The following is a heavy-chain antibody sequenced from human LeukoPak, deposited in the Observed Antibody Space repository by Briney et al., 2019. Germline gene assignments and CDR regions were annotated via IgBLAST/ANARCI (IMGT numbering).Heavy chain of an antibody. CDR3: ASLDGGFDY. Sequence: SVKVSCKASGGTFSSYAISWVRQAPGQGLEWMGRIIPILGIANYAQKFQGRVTITADKSTSTTYMELSSLRSEDTAVYYCASLDGGFDYWGQGTLVTVSS. V-gene: IGHV1-69*04. CDR2: IIPILGIA. J-gene: IGHJ4*02. D-gene: IGHD3-16*01. CDR1: GGTFSSYA.